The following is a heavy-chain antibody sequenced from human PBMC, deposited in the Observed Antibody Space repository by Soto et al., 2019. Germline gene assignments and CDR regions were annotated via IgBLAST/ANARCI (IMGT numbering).Heavy chain of an antibody. CDR1: GFTFSSVA. Sequence: GGSLRLSCAASGFTFSSVAMAWVRQAPGKGLEWVSSITDSGGSTDYADSVKGRFTISRDNSRNTLYLQMNSLRADDTAVYFCARIVVGATVDLWGQGSLVTVSS. CDR2: ITDSGGST. CDR3: ARIVVGATVDL. V-gene: IGHV3-23*01. J-gene: IGHJ5*02. D-gene: IGHD1-26*01.